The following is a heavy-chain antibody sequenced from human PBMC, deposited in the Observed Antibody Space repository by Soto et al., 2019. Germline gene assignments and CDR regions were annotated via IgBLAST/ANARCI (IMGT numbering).Heavy chain of an antibody. J-gene: IGHJ4*01. CDR1: GFPFSNAW. CDR2: VKSKTDGVSA. D-gene: IGHD3-10*01. V-gene: IGHV3-15*07. CDR3: TTDSRTTMPEVRFDY. Sequence: GGSLRLSCAASGFPFSNAWINWVRQTPGTGLQWVGRVKSKTDGVSADYAAPVKGRFAVSRDDSKNIVYLQMNSVKIGDTGVYYCTTDSRTTMPEVRFDYWGHGTLVTVSS.